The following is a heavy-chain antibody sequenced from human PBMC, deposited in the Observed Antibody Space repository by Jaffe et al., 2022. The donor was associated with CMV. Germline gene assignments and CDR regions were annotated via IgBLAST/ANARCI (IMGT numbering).Heavy chain of an antibody. D-gene: IGHD2-15*01. Sequence: EVQLVESGGGLVQPGGSLRLSCAASGFTFSRYEMNWVRQAPGKGLEWVAYIGSSGSPIYYADSVKGRFTISRDNVKNSLNLQMNSLRAEDTALYYCARGLCSGGNCLFDYWAQGTLVTVSS. CDR1: GFTFSRYE. CDR2: IGSSGSPI. CDR3: ARGLCSGGNCLFDY. J-gene: IGHJ4*02. V-gene: IGHV3-48*03.